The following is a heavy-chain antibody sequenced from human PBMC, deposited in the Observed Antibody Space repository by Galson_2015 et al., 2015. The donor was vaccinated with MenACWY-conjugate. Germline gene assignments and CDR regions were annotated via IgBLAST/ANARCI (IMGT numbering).Heavy chain of an antibody. D-gene: IGHD3-22*01. CDR3: ARLPEYCYDSSGYAFDY. J-gene: IGHJ4*02. V-gene: IGHV4-59*08. CDR2: IYYSGST. CDR1: GGSISSYY. Sequence: SETLSLTCTVSGGSISSYYWSWIRQPPGKGLEWIGYIYYSGSTNYNPSLKSRVTISVDTSKNQFSLKLSSVTAADTAVYYCARLPEYCYDSSGYAFDYWGQGTLVTVSS.